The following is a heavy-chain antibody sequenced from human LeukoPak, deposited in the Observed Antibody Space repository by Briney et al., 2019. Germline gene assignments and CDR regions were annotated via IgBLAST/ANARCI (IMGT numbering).Heavy chain of an antibody. J-gene: IGHJ4*02. CDR1: GDSVSSSY. D-gene: IGHD6-19*01. CDR3: ARVRLGRGLDY. Sequence: SETLSLTCTVSGDSVSSSYWGWIRQPAGKGLEWIGRIHTSGSTYYSPSLKSRDTMSVHTSTKQFSLKLSSVTAADTAMYYCARVRLGRGLDYWGQGTLVTVST. CDR2: IHTSGST. V-gene: IGHV4-4*07.